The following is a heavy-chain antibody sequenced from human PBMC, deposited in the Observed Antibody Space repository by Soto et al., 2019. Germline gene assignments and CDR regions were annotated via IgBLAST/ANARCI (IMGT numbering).Heavy chain of an antibody. CDR1: GASISSSDW. D-gene: IGHD2-2*01. J-gene: IGHJ4*02. CDR2: ISQSGNT. CDR3: AREVSGNQAFAY. V-gene: IGHV4-4*02. Sequence: TLSLTCAVSGASISSSDWWNWVRQPPGKGLEWIGEISQSGNTNYNPSLMSRVTMSVDKSKKYFSLKLDSVTAADTAVYYCAREVSGNQAFAYWGQGTLVTVSS.